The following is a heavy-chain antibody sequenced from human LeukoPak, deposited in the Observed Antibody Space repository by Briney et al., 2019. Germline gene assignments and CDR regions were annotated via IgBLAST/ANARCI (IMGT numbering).Heavy chain of an antibody. CDR1: GGSISSGGYY. CDR2: IYYSGST. J-gene: IGHJ2*01. CDR3: ARSGYVVVRAHAYWYFDL. V-gene: IGHV4-31*03. Sequence: SDTLSLTCTVSGGSISSGGYYWSWIRQHPGKGLEWIGYIYYSGSTYYNPSLKSRVTISVDTSINQFSLKLSSVTAADTAVYYCARSGYVVVRAHAYWYFDLWGRGTLVAVSS. D-gene: IGHD2-21*01.